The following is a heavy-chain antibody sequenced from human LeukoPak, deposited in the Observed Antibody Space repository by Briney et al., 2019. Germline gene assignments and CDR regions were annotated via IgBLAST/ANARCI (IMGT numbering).Heavy chain of an antibody. Sequence: GGSLRLSCAASGFTFSNYWIHWVRQAPGKGLVWVSRISGDGSDTRYADSVKGRFIISRDNAKNTLYLQLNGLRAEDTAVYYCARDFDWGSGHWGQGALVTVSS. CDR1: GFTFSNYW. CDR3: ARDFDWGSGH. V-gene: IGHV3-74*01. D-gene: IGHD7-27*01. CDR2: ISGDGSDT. J-gene: IGHJ4*02.